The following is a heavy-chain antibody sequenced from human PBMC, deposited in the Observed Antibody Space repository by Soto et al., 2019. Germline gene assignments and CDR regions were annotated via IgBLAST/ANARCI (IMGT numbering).Heavy chain of an antibody. D-gene: IGHD5-12*01. Sequence: PSETLSLTGTVSGGSISSGDYYWSWIRQPPGKGLEWIGYIYYSGSTYYNPSLKSRVTISVDTSKNQFSLQLSSVTAADTAVYYCARGRMAAYSGHVAFDYWGQGTLVTVSS. J-gene: IGHJ4*02. CDR1: GGSISSGDYY. CDR3: ARGRMAAYSGHVAFDY. CDR2: IYYSGST. V-gene: IGHV4-30-4*01.